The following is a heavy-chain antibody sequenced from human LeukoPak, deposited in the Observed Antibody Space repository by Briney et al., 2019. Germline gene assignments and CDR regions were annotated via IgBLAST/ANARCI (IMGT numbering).Heavy chain of an antibody. CDR3: STETAGNY. V-gene: IGHV1-24*01. Sequence: ASVKVSFKAFGHTLKDLSIHWVRQAPGKGLEWLGGFDPEDDERMYAPKFQGIVTVTEDNSIDTAYMELTSLSSDDTGVYYCSTETAGNYWGQGTLVTVSS. CDR2: FDPEDDER. CDR1: GHTLKDLS. J-gene: IGHJ4*02.